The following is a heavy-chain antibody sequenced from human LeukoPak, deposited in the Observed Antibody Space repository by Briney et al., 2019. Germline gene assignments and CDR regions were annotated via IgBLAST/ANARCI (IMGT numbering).Heavy chain of an antibody. CDR1: GYIFTTYA. J-gene: IGHJ4*02. CDR3: ALLGGNPFDY. Sequence: VASVKVSCKTSGYIFTTYAIHWVRQAPGQGLEWMGIINPSGGSTSYAQKFQGRVTMTRDTSTSTFNMELSSLRSEDTAVYYCALLGGNPFDYWGQGTLVTVSS. CDR2: INPSGGST. V-gene: IGHV1-46*01. D-gene: IGHD1-14*01.